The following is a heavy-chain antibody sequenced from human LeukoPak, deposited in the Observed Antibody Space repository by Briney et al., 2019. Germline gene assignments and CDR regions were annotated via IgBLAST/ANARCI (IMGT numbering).Heavy chain of an antibody. CDR2: ISSSSSYI. D-gene: IGHD3-10*01. J-gene: IGHJ3*02. CDR3: ARARFRELLFDAFDI. Sequence: GGSLRLSCAASGFTLSSYSMKWVRQARGKGVEWVSSISSSSSYIYYADSVKGRFTISRDNAKNSLYLQKNSLRAEDTAVYYCARARFRELLFDAFDIWGQGTMVTVSS. CDR1: GFTLSSYS. V-gene: IGHV3-21*01.